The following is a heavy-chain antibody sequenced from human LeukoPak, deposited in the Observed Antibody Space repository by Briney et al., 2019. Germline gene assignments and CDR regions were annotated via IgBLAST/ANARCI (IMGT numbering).Heavy chain of an antibody. D-gene: IGHD6-13*01. CDR1: RCTFSSYA. CDR2: IRPICGTA. CDR3: AARGIAAAGFHFDP. Sequence: ASVKVSCKASRCTFSSYAISWVRQAPGQGLEWMGGIRPICGTANYAQKFQGRVTITTDESSSTAYMELSSLRSEDTAVYYCAARGIAAAGFHFDPWGQGTLVTVSS. J-gene: IGHJ5*02. V-gene: IGHV1-69*05.